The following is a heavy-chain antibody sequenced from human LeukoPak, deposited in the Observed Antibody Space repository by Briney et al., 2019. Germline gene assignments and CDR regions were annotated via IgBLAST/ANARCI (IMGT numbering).Heavy chain of an antibody. CDR2: IKQDGSEK. V-gene: IGHV3-7*01. CDR3: ARDGSGYDSSVYRPMDV. Sequence: WGSLRLSCAAAGFSFDSYWMTWVGQAPGKGREWVANIKQDGSEKYYVDSVKGRFTISRDNAKNSLYLQMNSLRAEDTAVYYCARDGSGYDSSVYRPMDVWGKGTTVTISS. CDR1: GFSFDSYW. D-gene: IGHD5-12*01. J-gene: IGHJ6*03.